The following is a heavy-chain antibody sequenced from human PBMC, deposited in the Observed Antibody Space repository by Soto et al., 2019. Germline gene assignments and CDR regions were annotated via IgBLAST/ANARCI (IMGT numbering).Heavy chain of an antibody. D-gene: IGHD7-27*01. J-gene: IGHJ3*02. Sequence: QLQLQESGPGLVKPSETLSLTCTVSGGSLSRSDYYWGWIRQPPGKGLEWFGSIYYSGSTSYNPSLKSRLTISIDTSKTQFSLKLSSVTAADTAVYYCARQRTGDFYDAFDIWGQGTMVTVSS. V-gene: IGHV4-39*01. CDR1: GGSLSRSDYY. CDR3: ARQRTGDFYDAFDI. CDR2: IYYSGST.